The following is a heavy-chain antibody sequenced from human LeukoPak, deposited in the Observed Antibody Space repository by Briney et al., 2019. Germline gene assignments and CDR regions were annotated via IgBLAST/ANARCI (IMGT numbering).Heavy chain of an antibody. V-gene: IGHV4-59*01. Sequence: SETLSLTCTVAGGSISTYYWSWIRQPPGKGLEWIGYINYSGSTNYNPSLKSRVTISVDTSKNQFSLKLSSVTAADTAVYYCARSGCSGGGCSVYYYYGMDVWGQGTTVTVSS. CDR1: GGSISTYY. J-gene: IGHJ6*02. CDR2: INYSGST. D-gene: IGHD2-15*01. CDR3: ARSGCSGGGCSVYYYYGMDV.